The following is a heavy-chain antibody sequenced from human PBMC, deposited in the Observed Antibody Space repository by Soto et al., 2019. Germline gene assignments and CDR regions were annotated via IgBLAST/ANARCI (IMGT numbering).Heavy chain of an antibody. Sequence: QVRLQQWGAGLVRPSETLSLTCAVYGGSFNNYCWSWIRQPPGKGLEWLGEVCPGGRTNYSPTRKREVRIVVEGSKNQCSLSLSLVTGAETAVYYRARDDYGKYGAYNWFAPLGQGNLVIV. CDR1: GGSFNNYC. CDR2: VCPGGRT. J-gene: IGHJ5*02. D-gene: IGHD3-10*01. V-gene: IGHV4-34*02. CDR3: ARDDYGKYGAYNWFAP.